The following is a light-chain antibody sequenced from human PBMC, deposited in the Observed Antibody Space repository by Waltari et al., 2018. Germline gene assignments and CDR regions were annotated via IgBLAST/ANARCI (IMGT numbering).Light chain of an antibody. V-gene: IGLV2-14*03. Sequence: QSALTQPASVSGSPGQSITISCTGTSIDSNYVSWYQQHPGKAPQVMIYDVTDRHSGVSNRFSGSKSGNTASLTISGLQAEDEADYYCSSWTDSDALKLLFGGGTKLTVL. CDR1: SIDSNY. J-gene: IGLJ2*01. CDR2: DVT. CDR3: SSWTDSDALKLL.